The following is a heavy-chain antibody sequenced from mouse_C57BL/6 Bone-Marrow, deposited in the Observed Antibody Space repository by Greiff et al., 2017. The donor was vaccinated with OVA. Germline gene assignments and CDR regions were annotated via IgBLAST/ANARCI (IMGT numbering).Heavy chain of an antibody. V-gene: IGHV1-42*01. D-gene: IGHD2-5*01. CDR3: ARDSNSFAY. CDR1: GYSFTGYY. Sequence: VQLQQSGPELVKPGASVKISCKASGYSFTGYYMNWVKQSPEKSLEWIGEINPSTGGTTYNQKFKAKATLTVDKSSSTAYMQLKSLTSEDSAVYYCARDSNSFAYWGQGNLVTVSA. J-gene: IGHJ3*01. CDR2: INPSTGGT.